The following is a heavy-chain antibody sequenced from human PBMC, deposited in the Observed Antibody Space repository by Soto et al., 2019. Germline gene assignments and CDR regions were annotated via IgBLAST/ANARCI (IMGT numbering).Heavy chain of an antibody. D-gene: IGHD3-9*01. CDR3: AKDERDYDILTGPYYFDY. Sequence: GGSLRLSCAASGFTFSSYAINWVRQAPGKGLEWVSAISGSGGSTYYADSVKGRFTISRDNSKNTLYLQMNSLRAEDTAVYYCAKDERDYDILTGPYYFDYWGQGTLVTVSS. J-gene: IGHJ4*02. V-gene: IGHV3-23*01. CDR2: ISGSGGST. CDR1: GFTFSSYA.